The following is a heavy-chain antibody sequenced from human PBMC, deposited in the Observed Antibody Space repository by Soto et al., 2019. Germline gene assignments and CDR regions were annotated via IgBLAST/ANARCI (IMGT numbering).Heavy chain of an antibody. CDR2: VKSKADGGSG. V-gene: IGHV3-15*07. CDR3: TTDSRTTLPEIRFDY. J-gene: IGHJ4*01. CDR1: GFPFNNAW. Sequence: GSLRLSCAASGFPFNNAWINWVRQVPGKGLEWVGRVKSKADGGSGDYAAPVKGRFVVSRDDSKDIVYLQMSSLKIEDTGVYYCTTDSRTTLPEIRFDYWGHGTQVTVSS. D-gene: IGHD1-26*01.